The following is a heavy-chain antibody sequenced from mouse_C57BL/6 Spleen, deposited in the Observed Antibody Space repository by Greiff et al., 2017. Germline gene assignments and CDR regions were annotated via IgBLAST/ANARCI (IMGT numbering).Heavy chain of an antibody. J-gene: IGHJ2*01. CDR1: GYSITSGYY. CDR2: ISYDGSN. CDR3: ASFTTPYFDY. Sequence: EVQLQESGPGLVKPSQSLSLTCSVTGYSITSGYYWNWIRQFPGNKLEWMGYISYDGSNNYNPSLKNRISITRDTSKNQFFLKLNSVTTEDTATYYCASFTTPYFDYWGQGTTLTVSS. V-gene: IGHV3-6*01. D-gene: IGHD1-1*01.